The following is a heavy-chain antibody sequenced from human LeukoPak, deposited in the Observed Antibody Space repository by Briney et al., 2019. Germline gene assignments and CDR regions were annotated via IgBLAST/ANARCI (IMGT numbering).Heavy chain of an antibody. CDR1: GFTFSSYE. J-gene: IGHJ5*02. D-gene: IGHD3-3*01. V-gene: IGHV3-48*03. Sequence: GGYLRLSCAASGFTFSSYEMNWVRQAPGKGLEWVSYISSSGSTIYYADSAKGRFTISRDNAKNSLYLQMNSLRAEDTAAYYCARGATDITRWFDPWGQGTLVIVSS. CDR2: ISSSGSTI. CDR3: ARGATDITRWFDP.